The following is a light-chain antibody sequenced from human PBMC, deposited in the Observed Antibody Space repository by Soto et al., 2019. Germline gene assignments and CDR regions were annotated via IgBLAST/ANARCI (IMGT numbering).Light chain of an antibody. CDR3: QSYDSSLSGGV. CDR2: GNS. Sequence: QAVLTQPPSVSGAPGQSVTISCTGSSSNIGAGYDVHWYQQLPGTAPKLLIYGNSNRPSGVPDRFSGSKSGTSASLAITGLQAEDEADYYCQSYDSSLSGGVFGTGTQVTVL. CDR1: SSNIGAGYD. J-gene: IGLJ1*01. V-gene: IGLV1-40*01.